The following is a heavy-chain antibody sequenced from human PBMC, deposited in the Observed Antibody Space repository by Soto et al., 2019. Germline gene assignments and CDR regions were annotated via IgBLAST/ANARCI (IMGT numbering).Heavy chain of an antibody. CDR1: GFTFDDYA. V-gene: IGHV3-9*01. J-gene: IGHJ6*03. CDR2: ISWNSGSI. D-gene: IGHD2-15*01. Sequence: EVQLVESGGGLVQPGRSLRLSCAASGFTFDDYAMHWVRQAQGKGLEWVSGISWNSGSIGYADSVKGRFTISRDNAKNSLYLQMNSLRAEDTALYYCAKDSADCSGGSCYYYYYYMDVWGKGTTVTVSS. CDR3: AKDSADCSGGSCYYYYYYMDV.